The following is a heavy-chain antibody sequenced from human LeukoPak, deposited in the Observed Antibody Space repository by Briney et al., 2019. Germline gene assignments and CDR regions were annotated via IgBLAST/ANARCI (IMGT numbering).Heavy chain of an antibody. D-gene: IGHD1-26*01. CDR2: ISYDGSNK. J-gene: IGHJ4*02. V-gene: IGHV3-30-3*01. CDR1: GFTFSSYA. CDR3: AREWELRLSPFDY. Sequence: PGGSLRLSCAASGFTFSSYAVHWVRQAPGKGLEWVAVISYDGSNKYYADSVKGRFTISRDNSKNTLYLQMNSLRAEDTAVYYCAREWELRLSPFDYWGQGTLVTVSS.